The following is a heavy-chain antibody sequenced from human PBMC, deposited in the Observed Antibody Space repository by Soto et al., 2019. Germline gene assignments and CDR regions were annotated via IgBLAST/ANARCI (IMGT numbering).Heavy chain of an antibody. D-gene: IGHD3-3*01. Sequence: LRLSCTASGFAFSTYAMSWVRQAPGKGLEWVSTISGSGGSTYYADSVKGRFTISRDNSKNTLYLQMNSLRNEDTAVYYCAKGAVPFLERIPTPFDPWGQGTLVTVSS. CDR3: AKGAVPFLERIPTPFDP. CDR2: ISGSGGST. V-gene: IGHV3-23*01. J-gene: IGHJ5*02. CDR1: GFAFSTYA.